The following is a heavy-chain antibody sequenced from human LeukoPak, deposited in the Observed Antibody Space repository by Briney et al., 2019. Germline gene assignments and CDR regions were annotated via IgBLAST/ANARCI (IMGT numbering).Heavy chain of an antibody. D-gene: IGHD3-22*01. V-gene: IGHV1-2*06. CDR1: GYTFTGYY. CDR2: INPNSGGT. Sequence: ASVKVSCKASGYTFTGYYMHWVRQAPGQGLEWIGRINPNSGGTNYAQKFQGRVTMTRDTSISTAYMELSRLRSDGTAVYYCAREGDYYDSSGPKGDAFDIWGQGTMVTVSS. CDR3: AREGDYYDSSGPKGDAFDI. J-gene: IGHJ3*02.